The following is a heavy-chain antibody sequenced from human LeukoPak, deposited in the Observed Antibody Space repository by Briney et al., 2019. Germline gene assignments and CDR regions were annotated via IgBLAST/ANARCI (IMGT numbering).Heavy chain of an antibody. J-gene: IGHJ6*02. Sequence: ASVKVSCKASGGTFSSYAISWVRQAPGQGLEWMGGIIPIFGTANYAQKFQGRVTITADESTSTAYMELSSLRSEDTAVNYCARQSSSGGVLWGQGTTVTVSS. V-gene: IGHV1-69*13. CDR1: GGTFSSYA. CDR2: IIPIFGTA. D-gene: IGHD3-16*01. CDR3: ARQSSSGGVL.